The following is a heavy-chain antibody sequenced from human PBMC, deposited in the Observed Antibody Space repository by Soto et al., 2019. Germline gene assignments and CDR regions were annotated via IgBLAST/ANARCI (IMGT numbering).Heavy chain of an antibody. Sequence: GESLKISCKGSGYSFTSYWISWVRQMPGKGLEWMGRIDPSDSYTNYSPSFRGHVTISADKSISTAYLQWSSLKASDTAMYYCASAYYYDSSGYSAFDIWGQGTMVTVSS. CDR1: GYSFTSYW. J-gene: IGHJ3*02. CDR3: ASAYYYDSSGYSAFDI. CDR2: IDPSDSYT. D-gene: IGHD3-22*01. V-gene: IGHV5-10-1*01.